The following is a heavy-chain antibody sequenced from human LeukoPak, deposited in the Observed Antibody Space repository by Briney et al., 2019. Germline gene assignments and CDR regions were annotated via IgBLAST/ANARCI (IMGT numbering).Heavy chain of an antibody. J-gene: IGHJ4*02. CDR3: ATISGGHESSGYYYY. CDR1: GFTFSSYA. V-gene: IGHV3-23*01. Sequence: QSGGSLRLSCAASGFTFSSYAMSWVRQAPGKGLEWVSTISGSGGSTYYADSVKGRFTISRDNSRNTLYQQMNSLRAEDTAVYYCATISGGHESSGYYYYWGQGTLVTVSS. D-gene: IGHD3-22*01. CDR2: ISGSGGST.